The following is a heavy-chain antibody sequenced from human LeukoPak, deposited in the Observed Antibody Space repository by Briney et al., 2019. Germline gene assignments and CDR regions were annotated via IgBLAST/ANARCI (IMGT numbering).Heavy chain of an antibody. CDR1: GYTFTIYG. D-gene: IGHD5-18*01. CDR3: ARVLRYSYGYSGLDY. Sequence: ASVKVSCKASGYTFTIYGISWVRQAPGQGLEWMGWISAYNGNTNYAQKLQGRVTMTTDTSTSTAYMELRSLRSDDTAVYYCARVLRYSYGYSGLDYWGQGTLVTVSS. J-gene: IGHJ4*02. V-gene: IGHV1-18*01. CDR2: ISAYNGNT.